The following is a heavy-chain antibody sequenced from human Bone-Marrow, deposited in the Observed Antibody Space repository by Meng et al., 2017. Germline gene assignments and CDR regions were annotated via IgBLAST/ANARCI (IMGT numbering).Heavy chain of an antibody. Sequence: GPRPGRVTPSATLSLTCAVSGASISSSHWWGWVRQPPGKGLEWIGEIYHDGSTNYTPSLKSRVTISVDKSKNQFSLKLSSVTAADTAVYYCARAAYDIWSGYAPWGQGSLVTVSS. D-gene: IGHD3-3*01. CDR1: GASISSSHW. J-gene: IGHJ5*02. V-gene: IGHV4-4*02. CDR2: IYHDGST. CDR3: ARAAYDIWSGYAP.